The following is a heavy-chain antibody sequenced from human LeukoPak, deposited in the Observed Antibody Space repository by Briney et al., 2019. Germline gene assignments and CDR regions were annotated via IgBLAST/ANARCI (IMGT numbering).Heavy chain of an antibody. CDR3: ARVVYQYSSGWYFDY. D-gene: IGHD6-19*01. CDR2: ISSSSSTI. J-gene: IGHJ4*02. V-gene: IGHV3-48*02. Sequence: GGSLRLSCAASGSTFSSYSMNWVRQAPGKGLEWVSYISSSSSTIYYADSVKGRFTISRDNAKNSLYLQMNSLRDEDTAVYYCARVVYQYSSGWYFDYWGQGTLVTVSS. CDR1: GSTFSSYS.